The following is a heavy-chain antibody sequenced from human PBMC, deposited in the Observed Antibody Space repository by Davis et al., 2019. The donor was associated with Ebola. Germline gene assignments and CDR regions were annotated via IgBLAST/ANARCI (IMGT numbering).Heavy chain of an antibody. Sequence: GESLKISCAASGFTFSSYAMHWVRQAPGKGLEYVSAISSNGGSTYYANSVKGRFTISRDNSKNTLYLQMGSLRAEDMAVYYCARGSAYYDFWSGYYGDAFDIWGQGTMVTVSS. CDR2: ISSNGGST. CDR3: ARGSAYYDFWSGYYGDAFDI. J-gene: IGHJ3*02. CDR1: GFTFSSYA. V-gene: IGHV3-64*01. D-gene: IGHD3-3*01.